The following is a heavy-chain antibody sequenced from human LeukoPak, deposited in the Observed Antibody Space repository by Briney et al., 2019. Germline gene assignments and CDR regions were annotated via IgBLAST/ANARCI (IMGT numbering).Heavy chain of an antibody. CDR3: ARQYQLRFLEWSSPYIWFDP. V-gene: IGHV4-38-2*01. CDR2: IYHSGST. J-gene: IGHJ5*02. D-gene: IGHD3-3*01. CDR1: GYSISSGYY. Sequence: SETLSLTCAVSGYSISSGYYWCWIRQPPGKGLEWIASIYHSGSTYYNPSLKSRVTISVDTSKNQFSLKRSSVTAADTAVYYCARQYQLRFLEWSSPYIWFDPWGQGTLVTVSS.